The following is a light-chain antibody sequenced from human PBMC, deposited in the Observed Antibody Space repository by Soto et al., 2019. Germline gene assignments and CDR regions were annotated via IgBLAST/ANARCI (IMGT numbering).Light chain of an antibody. CDR3: QQYNNWPRAT. CDR1: QSVSGN. Sequence: EIVMTQSPATLSVSPGERATLSCRASQSVSGNLAWYQQKPGQAPRLLMFRTSIRATGFPARFSGSGSGTDFNRAISSLQSEDCAIYYCQQYNNWPRATVGGGTKVDIK. CDR2: RTS. J-gene: IGKJ4*01. V-gene: IGKV3-15*01.